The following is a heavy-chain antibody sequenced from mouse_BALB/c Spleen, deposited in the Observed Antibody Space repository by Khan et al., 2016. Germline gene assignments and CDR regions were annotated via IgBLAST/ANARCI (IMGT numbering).Heavy chain of an antibody. Sequence: QVQLQQSGAELVRPGASVKLSCKALGYTFTDYEMHWVRQTPVHGLEWIGAINPCSGGTAYTQNFKGKSTLTTDKSSSTAYMELSSLKTEDSAVYYCTRGCTWFADWGQGTLVTVSA. J-gene: IGHJ3*01. V-gene: IGHV1-15*01. CDR3: TRGCTWFAD. CDR2: INPCSGGT. CDR1: GYTFTDYE.